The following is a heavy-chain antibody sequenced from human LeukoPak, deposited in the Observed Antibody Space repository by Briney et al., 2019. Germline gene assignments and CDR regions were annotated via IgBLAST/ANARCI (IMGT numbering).Heavy chain of an antibody. V-gene: IGHV3-7*01. D-gene: IGHD6-19*01. J-gene: IGHJ4*02. CDR3: ARDRRASGWSDYFDY. CDR1: GFTFGDYA. Sequence: PGGSLRLSCTASGFTFGDYAMSWVRQAPGKGLEWVANIKQDGSEKYYVDSVKGRFTISRDNAKNSLYLQMNSLRAEDTAVYYCARDRRASGWSDYFDYWGQGTLVTVSS. CDR2: IKQDGSEK.